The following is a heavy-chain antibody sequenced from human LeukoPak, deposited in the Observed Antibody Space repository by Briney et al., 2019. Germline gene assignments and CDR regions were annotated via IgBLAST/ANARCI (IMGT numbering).Heavy chain of an antibody. J-gene: IGHJ4*02. CDR2: ISGSGGST. V-gene: IGHV3-23*01. CDR1: GFIFSSYA. D-gene: IGHD4-17*01. Sequence: GGSLRLSCAASGFIFSSYAMNWVRQAPGKGLEWVSAISGSGGSTYYADSVKGRFTISRDNSKNTLYLQMNSLRAEDTAVYYCARQKTTVTTAYFDYWGQGTLVTVSS. CDR3: ARQKTTVTTAYFDY.